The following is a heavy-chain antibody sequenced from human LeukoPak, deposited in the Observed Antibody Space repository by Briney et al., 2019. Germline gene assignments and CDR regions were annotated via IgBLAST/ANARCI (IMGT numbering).Heavy chain of an antibody. Sequence: SVKVSCKASGGTFSSYAISWVRQAPGQGLEWMGGIIPIFGTANYAQKFQGRVTITADESTSTAYMELSSLRSEDTAVYYCARDGNDYDFWSGSNYFDYWGQGTLVTVSS. D-gene: IGHD3-3*01. V-gene: IGHV1-69*13. CDR2: IIPIFGTA. J-gene: IGHJ4*02. CDR3: ARDGNDYDFWSGSNYFDY. CDR1: GGTFSSYA.